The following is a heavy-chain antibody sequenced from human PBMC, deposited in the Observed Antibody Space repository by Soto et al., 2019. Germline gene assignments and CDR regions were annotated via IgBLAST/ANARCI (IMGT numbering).Heavy chain of an antibody. J-gene: IGHJ4*01. CDR2: IFSNDEK. Sequence: QVTLKESGPVLVKPAETLTLTCTVSGFSLSNARMGVSWIRQPPGKALEWLAHIFSNDEKSYSTSLKSRLTRAKDTCKIQVVLTLTNMDPVDTATYYCAGIRITIFGVVSFDYWGQGTLVTVPS. CDR1: GFSLSNARMG. CDR3: AGIRITIFGVVSFDY. V-gene: IGHV2-26*01. D-gene: IGHD3-3*01.